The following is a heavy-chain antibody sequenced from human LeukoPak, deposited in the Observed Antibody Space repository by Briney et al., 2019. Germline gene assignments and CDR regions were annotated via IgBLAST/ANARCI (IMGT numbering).Heavy chain of an antibody. V-gene: IGHV3-9*01. CDR1: GFTFDDYA. Sequence: GRSLRLSCAASGFTFDDYAMHWVRQAPGKGLEWASGISWNSGSIGYADSVKGRFTISRDNAKNSLYLQMNSLRAEDTALYYCAKGGTRLAGTTGDYFDYWGQGTLVTVSS. D-gene: IGHD1-14*01. CDR2: ISWNSGSI. J-gene: IGHJ4*02. CDR3: AKGGTRLAGTTGDYFDY.